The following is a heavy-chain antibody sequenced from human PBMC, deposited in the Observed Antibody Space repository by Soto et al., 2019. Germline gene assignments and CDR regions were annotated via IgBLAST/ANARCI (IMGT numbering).Heavy chain of an antibody. D-gene: IGHD1-26*01. Sequence: EVQLLESGGGLVQPGGSLRLSCAASGFTFSSYAMSWVRQAPGKGLEWVSAISGSGGSTYYADSVKGRFTISRDNSKNTLYLQINSLRAEDTAVYYCAKDMVGAGEYYYYYDYMDVWGKGTTVTVSS. CDR3: AKDMVGAGEYYYYYDYMDV. CDR2: ISGSGGST. V-gene: IGHV3-23*01. J-gene: IGHJ6*03. CDR1: GFTFSSYA.